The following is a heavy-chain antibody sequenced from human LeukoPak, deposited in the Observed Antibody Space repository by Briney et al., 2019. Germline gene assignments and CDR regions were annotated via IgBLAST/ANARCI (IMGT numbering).Heavy chain of an antibody. CDR1: GFTFRNYW. D-gene: IGHD3-3*01. CDR3: ARVKFAYYDFWSGYYAY. Sequence: GGSLRLSCAASGFTFRNYWMSWIRQAPGRGLEWVANIKLDGTQKNYIQSVRGRFTISRDNAKNSLYLQMNSLRAEDTAVYYCARVKFAYYDFWSGYYAYWGQGTLVTVSS. CDR2: IKLDGTQK. V-gene: IGHV3-7*01. J-gene: IGHJ4*02.